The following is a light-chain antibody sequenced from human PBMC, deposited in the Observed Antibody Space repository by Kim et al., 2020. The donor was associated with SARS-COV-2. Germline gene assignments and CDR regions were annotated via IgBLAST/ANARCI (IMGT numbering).Light chain of an antibody. CDR3: NSRDNNDNVI. J-gene: IGLJ2*01. CDR2: GRN. CDR1: SLRNYY. V-gene: IGLV3-19*01. Sequence: VALGQTVSITCQGDSLRNYYATWYQQKPGQAPVLVIYGRNSRPSGIPDRFSGSSSGNTASLTITGTQADDEADYYCNSRDNNDNVIFGGGTQLTVL.